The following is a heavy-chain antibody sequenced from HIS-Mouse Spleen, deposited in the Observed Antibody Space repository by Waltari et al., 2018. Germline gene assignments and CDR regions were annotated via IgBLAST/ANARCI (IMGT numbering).Heavy chain of an antibody. V-gene: IGHV1-2*02. Sequence: QVQLVQSGAEVKKPGASVKVPCKASGYTFTGYYMPWVRAAPGQGLEWMGWINPNSGGTNYAQKFQGRVTMTRDTSISTAYMELSRLRSDDTAVYYCARVWGNWGFEIGDYWGQGTLVTVSS. CDR3: ARVWGNWGFEIGDY. CDR1: GYTFTGYY. J-gene: IGHJ4*02. CDR2: INPNSGGT. D-gene: IGHD7-27*01.